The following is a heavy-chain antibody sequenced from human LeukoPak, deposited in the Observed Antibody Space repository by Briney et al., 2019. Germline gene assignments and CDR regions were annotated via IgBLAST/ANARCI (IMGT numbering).Heavy chain of an antibody. CDR1: GGSISSGSYY. CDR2: IYTSGST. V-gene: IGHV4-61*02. D-gene: IGHD1-1*01. CDR3: ARDREYNWNGDWYFDL. Sequence: PSETLSLTCTVSGGSISSGSYYWSWIRQPAGKGLEWIGRIYTSGSTNYNPSLKSRVTISVDTSKNQFSLKLSSVTAADTAVYYCARDREYNWNGDWYFDLWGRGTLVTVSS. J-gene: IGHJ2*01.